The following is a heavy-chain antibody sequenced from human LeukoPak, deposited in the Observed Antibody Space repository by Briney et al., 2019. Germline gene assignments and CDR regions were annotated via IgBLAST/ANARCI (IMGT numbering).Heavy chain of an antibody. CDR1: GYSFSSYW. CDR2: IDSSDSYT. J-gene: IGHJ4*02. Sequence: GESLKISLKGLGYSFSSYWNAWVRQRPGKGLEWMGRIDSSDSYTNYSPSFQGHVTISADKSISTAYLQWSSLKASDTATYYCARPCIAAAGTPPSCFDYWGQGTLVTVSS. D-gene: IGHD6-13*01. V-gene: IGHV5-10-1*01. CDR3: ARPCIAAAGTPPSCFDY.